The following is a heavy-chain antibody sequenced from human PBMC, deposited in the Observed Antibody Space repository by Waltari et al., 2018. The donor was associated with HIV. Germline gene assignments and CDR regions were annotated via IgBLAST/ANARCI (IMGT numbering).Heavy chain of an antibody. CDR1: GFTFSSSA. J-gene: IGHJ4*02. D-gene: IGHD2-15*01. V-gene: IGHV3-30*02. CDR3: ATNIVVAATGTFDY. Sequence: QVQLVESGGGVVQPGGSLRPSRAASGFTFSSSAIHWVRQAPGKGLEWVTFIRYDGSKKHYADSVKGRFTISRDNSDNTLYLEMNSLRTEDTAVYYCATNIVVAATGTFDYWGQGTRVIVTA. CDR2: IRYDGSKK.